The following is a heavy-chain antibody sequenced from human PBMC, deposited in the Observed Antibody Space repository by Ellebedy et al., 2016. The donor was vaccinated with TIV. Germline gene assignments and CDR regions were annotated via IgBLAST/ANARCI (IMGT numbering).Heavy chain of an antibody. CDR2: VYHSGST. CDR3: ARGLYFDSSGYHFWFDP. CDR1: GGPVINAGAY. D-gene: IGHD3-22*01. V-gene: IGHV4-61*08. J-gene: IGHJ5*02. Sequence: SETLSLXXTVTGGPVINAGAYWSWIRQPPGRGLEWIGYVYHSGSTTINPSLKSRVTMSVDTSKKEFSLKLNSVTTADTAVYFCARGLYFDSSGYHFWFDPWGQGALVTVSS.